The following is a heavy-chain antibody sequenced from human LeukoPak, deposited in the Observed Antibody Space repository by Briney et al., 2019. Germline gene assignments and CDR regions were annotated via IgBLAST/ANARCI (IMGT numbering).Heavy chain of an antibody. J-gene: IGHJ4*02. V-gene: IGHV3-53*01. D-gene: IGHD3-10*01. Sequence: PGGSLRLSCAASGFIVSSNYMSWVRQAPGKGLDWVSIIYDGGNTYYADSVKGRFTISRDRSKNTLYLQMNSLRAEDTAVYYCAKGVVAGITMVRGVINPFDYWGQGTLVTVSS. CDR3: AKGVVAGITMVRGVINPFDY. CDR1: GFIVSSNY. CDR2: IYDGGNT.